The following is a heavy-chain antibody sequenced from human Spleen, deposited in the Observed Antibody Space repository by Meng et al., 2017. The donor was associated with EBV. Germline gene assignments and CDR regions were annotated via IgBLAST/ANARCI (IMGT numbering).Heavy chain of an antibody. CDR3: ARCSDYYETSGSSECDS. CDR1: GVSISSSHW. CDR2: IHHSGST. V-gene: IGHV4-4*02. J-gene: IGHJ4*02. D-gene: IGHD3-22*01. Sequence: ERLEESGPGLMTPSGTLSLTCTISGVSISSSHWWTWVRQSPGKGLQWIGEIHHSGSTNYGPSLKSRVTVSMDKSKNVFSLKLTSVTAADTAFYSCARCSDYYETSGSSECDSWGRGTLVTVSS.